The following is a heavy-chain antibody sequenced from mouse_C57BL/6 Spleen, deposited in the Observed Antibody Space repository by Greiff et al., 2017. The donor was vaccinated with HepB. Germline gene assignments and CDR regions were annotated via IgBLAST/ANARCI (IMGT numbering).Heavy chain of an antibody. D-gene: IGHD2-4*01. V-gene: IGHV1-81*01. CDR2: IDPRSGNT. CDR3: ARSDDYEDYFDY. CDR1: GYTFTSYG. J-gene: IGHJ2*01. Sequence: QVQLKESGAELARPGASVKLSCKASGYTFTSYGISWVKQRTGQGLEWIGEIDPRSGNTYYNEKFKGKATLTADKSSSTAYMELRSLTSEDSAVYFCARSDDYEDYFDYWGQGTTLTVAS.